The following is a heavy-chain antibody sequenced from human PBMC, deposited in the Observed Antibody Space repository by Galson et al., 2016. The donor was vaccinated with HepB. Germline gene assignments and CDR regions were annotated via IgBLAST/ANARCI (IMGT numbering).Heavy chain of an antibody. Sequence: SLRLSCAASGFIFTSYGMHWVRQAPGKGLEWVAIIWSDGSNKFYADSVKGRFTISRDYSKNTLYLQMNSLRADDTALYFCARDGRDIGVPGTTFDSWGQGTLVTVSS. CDR3: ARDGRDIGVPGTTFDS. J-gene: IGHJ4*02. CDR2: IWSDGSNK. CDR1: GFIFTSYG. V-gene: IGHV3-33*01. D-gene: IGHD6-19*01.